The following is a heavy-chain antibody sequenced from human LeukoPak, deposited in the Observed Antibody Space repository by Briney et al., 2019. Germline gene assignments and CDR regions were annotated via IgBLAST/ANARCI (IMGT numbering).Heavy chain of an antibody. D-gene: IGHD6-19*01. V-gene: IGHV4-4*07. J-gene: IGHJ3*02. CDR1: GGTISSYY. Sequence: SETLSLTCTVSGGTISSYYWSWIRHPAGKGLEWIGRIYTSGSTNYNPSLKSRVTMSVDTSKNQFSLKLSSVTAADTAVYYCARDFVAGRAKAFDIWGQGTMVTVSS. CDR2: IYTSGST. CDR3: ARDFVAGRAKAFDI.